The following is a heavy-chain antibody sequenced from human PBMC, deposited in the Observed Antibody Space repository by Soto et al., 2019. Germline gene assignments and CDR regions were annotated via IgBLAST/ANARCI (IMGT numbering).Heavy chain of an antibody. CDR1: GLNFSGSA. J-gene: IGHJ4*02. Sequence: EVQLVESGGGLVQIGGSLKLSCVTSGLNFSGSAMHWARQASGKGLEWVARIRSRPHNYATTYAASVEGRFTISRDDLKNTVDLQMNGLKTEDTALYYCTTERDFWGRGTLVTVSS. CDR2: IRSRPHNYAT. CDR3: TTERDF. V-gene: IGHV3-73*02.